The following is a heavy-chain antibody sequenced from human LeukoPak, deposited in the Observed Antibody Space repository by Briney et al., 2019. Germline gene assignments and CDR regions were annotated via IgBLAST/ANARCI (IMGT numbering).Heavy chain of an antibody. CDR2: INHSGST. CDR1: GGPFSGYY. Sequence: SETLSLTCAVYGGPFSGYYWSWIRQPPGKGLEWIGEINHSGSTNYNPSLKSRVTISVDTSKNQFSLKLSSVTAADTAVYYCAREQMVRGVIISYYYGMDVWGQGTTVTVSS. D-gene: IGHD3-10*01. CDR3: AREQMVRGVIISYYYGMDV. V-gene: IGHV4-34*01. J-gene: IGHJ6*02.